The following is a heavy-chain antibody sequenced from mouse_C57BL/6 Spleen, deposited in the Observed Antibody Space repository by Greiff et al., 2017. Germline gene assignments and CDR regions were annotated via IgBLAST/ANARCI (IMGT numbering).Heavy chain of an antibody. J-gene: IGHJ2*01. CDR3: IPYGSSYNFDY. V-gene: IGHV14-4*01. CDR1: GFNIKDDY. D-gene: IGHD1-1*01. Sequence: VQLQQSGAELVRPGASVKLSCTASGFNIKDDYMHWVKQRPEQGLEWIGWLDPENGDTEYASKFQGKATITADTSSNTAYLQLSSLTSEDTAVYYCIPYGSSYNFDYWGQGTTLTVSS. CDR2: LDPENGDT.